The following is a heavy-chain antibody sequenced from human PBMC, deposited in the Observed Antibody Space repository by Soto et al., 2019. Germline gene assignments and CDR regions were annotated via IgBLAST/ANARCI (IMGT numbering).Heavy chain of an antibody. CDR2: IYWDDDK. J-gene: IGHJ1*01. CDR1: GFSLSTSGVG. D-gene: IGHD2-21*02. CDR3: AHIGPTYCGGDCPTEYFQH. V-gene: IGHV2-5*02. Sequence: QITLKESGPTLVKPTQTLTLTCTFSGFSLSTSGVGVGWIRQPPGKALEWLALIYWDDDKRYSPSLKSRLTIPNDTSXXXVXIKMPTMDPVDTATYYCAHIGPTYCGGDCPTEYFQHWGQGTLVTVSS.